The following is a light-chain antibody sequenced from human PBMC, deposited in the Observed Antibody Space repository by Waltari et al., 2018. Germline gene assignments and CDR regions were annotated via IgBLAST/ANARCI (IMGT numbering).Light chain of an antibody. Sequence: QSALTQPPSASGSPGQSVTISCPGTSSDVGGYNYVSWYQQHPGKAPKLMIYEVSKRPSGVPDRFSGSKSGNTASLTVSGLQAEDEADYYCCSFAGSHIYVFGTATKVTVL. CDR2: EVS. V-gene: IGLV2-8*01. CDR3: CSFAGSHIYV. J-gene: IGLJ1*01. CDR1: SSDVGGYNY.